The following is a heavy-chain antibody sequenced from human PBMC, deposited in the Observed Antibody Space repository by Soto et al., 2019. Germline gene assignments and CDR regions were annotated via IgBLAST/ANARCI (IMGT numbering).Heavy chain of an antibody. CDR3: AKDVWGGSYYDF. CDR1: GFTFSTYA. D-gene: IGHD1-26*01. J-gene: IGHJ4*02. Sequence: EVQLLESGGGLVQPGGSLRLSCAASGFTFSTYAMSWVRQAPGKGLGWVSGLSGSGDNTYYADSVKGRFTISRDNSKNTLYLQMNSLRAEDTAMYYCAKDVWGGSYYDFWGQGTLVTVSS. V-gene: IGHV3-23*01. CDR2: LSGSGDNT.